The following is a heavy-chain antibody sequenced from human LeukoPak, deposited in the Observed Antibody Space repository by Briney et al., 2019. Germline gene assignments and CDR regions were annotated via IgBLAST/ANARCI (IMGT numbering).Heavy chain of an antibody. V-gene: IGHV3-23*01. CDR3: AKDPGYGSGSYYKVYFDY. D-gene: IGHD3-10*01. CDR1: GFAFSTYA. Sequence: PGGSLRLSCAASGFAFSTYAMSWVRQAPGKGLEWVSTISGSGGSTYYADSVKGRFTISRDNSKNTLYLQMNSLRAEDTAVYYCAKDPGYGSGSYYKVYFDYWGQGTLVTVSS. CDR2: ISGSGGST. J-gene: IGHJ4*02.